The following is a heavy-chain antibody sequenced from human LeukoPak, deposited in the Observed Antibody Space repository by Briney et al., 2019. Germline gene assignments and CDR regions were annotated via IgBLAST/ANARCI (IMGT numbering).Heavy chain of an antibody. D-gene: IGHD1-26*01. CDR2: IYYSGST. CDR1: GGSISSYY. Sequence: PSETLSLTCTVSGGSISSYYWSWIRQPPGKGLEWIGYIYYSGSTNYSPSLKSRVTISVDTSKNQFSLKLSSVTAADTAVYYCARESGSSGYYGMDVWGQGTTVTVSS. V-gene: IGHV4-59*01. CDR3: ARESGSSGYYGMDV. J-gene: IGHJ6*02.